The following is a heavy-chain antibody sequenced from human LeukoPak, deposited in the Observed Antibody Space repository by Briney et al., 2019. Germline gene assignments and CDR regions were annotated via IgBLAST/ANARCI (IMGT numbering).Heavy chain of an antibody. CDR1: GGSIRSGSYY. J-gene: IGHJ6*03. V-gene: IGHV4-61*02. CDR2: IYTSGST. D-gene: IGHD2-15*01. Sequence: SETLSLTCTVSGGSIRSGSYYWSWIRQPAGKGLEWIRRIYTSGSTNYNPSLKSRVTISVDTSKNQFSLKLSSVTAADTAVYYCARDHSSGGSCYRDYYYYYMDVWGKGTTVTVSS. CDR3: ARDHSSGGSCYRDYYYYYMDV.